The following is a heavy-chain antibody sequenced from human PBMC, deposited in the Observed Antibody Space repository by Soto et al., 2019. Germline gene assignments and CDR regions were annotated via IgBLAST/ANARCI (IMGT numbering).Heavy chain of an antibody. CDR2: INHSGST. D-gene: IGHD1-26*01. Sequence: SETLSLTCAVEGGSFSGYYWTWIRQPPGKGLEWIGEINHSGSTNYNPSLKSRVTISVDTSKNQFSLKLSSVTAADTAVYSCARAKDTRGAGTGPDYWGQGTLVTVSS. V-gene: IGHV4-34*01. CDR1: GGSFSGYY. J-gene: IGHJ4*02. CDR3: ARAKDTRGAGTGPDY.